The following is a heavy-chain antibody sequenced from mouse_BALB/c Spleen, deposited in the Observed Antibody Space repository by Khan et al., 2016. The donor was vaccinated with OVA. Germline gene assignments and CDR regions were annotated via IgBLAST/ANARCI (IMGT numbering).Heavy chain of an antibody. CDR3: ARNYDYDEGLTY. D-gene: IGHD2-4*01. CDR2: IWSGGST. J-gene: IGHJ3*01. CDR1: GFSLTNYG. V-gene: IGHV2-2*02. Sequence: QVQLKQSGPGLVQPSQSLSITCTVSGFSLTNYGVHWVRQSPGKGLEWLGLIWSGGSTDYNPAFKSKLSISKDNPKSQVFLKMNSRQANDTAIYYCARNYDYDEGLTYWGQGTLVTVSA.